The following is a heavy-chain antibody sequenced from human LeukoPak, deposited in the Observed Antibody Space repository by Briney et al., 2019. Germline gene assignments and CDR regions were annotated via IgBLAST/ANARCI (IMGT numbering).Heavy chain of an antibody. D-gene: IGHD6-13*01. V-gene: IGHV3-15*01. CDR2: VKRKTDGGAT. CDR1: GFTFSNAW. CDR3: TTTVGGSSWIDY. J-gene: IGHJ4*02. Sequence: GGSLRLSCAASGFTFSNAWMNWVRPAPGKGRGWIGRVKRKTDGGATDYAAPVKGRFTISRDDSKNTLYLQMNSLKTEDTAVYYCTTTVGGSSWIDYWGQGTLVTVSS.